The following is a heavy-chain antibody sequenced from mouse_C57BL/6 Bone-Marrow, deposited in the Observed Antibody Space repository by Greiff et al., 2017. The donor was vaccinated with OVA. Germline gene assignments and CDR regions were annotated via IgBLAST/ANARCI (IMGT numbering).Heavy chain of an antibody. D-gene: IGHD2-5*01. CDR1: GYTFTSYW. CDR2: INPSSGYT. Sequence: LEESGAELAKPGASVKLSCKASGYTFTSYWMHWVKQRPGQGLEWIGYINPSSGYTKYNQKFKDKATLTADKSSSTAYMQLSSLTYEDSAVYYCARSYYSNYDWFAYWGQGTLVTVSA. J-gene: IGHJ3*01. CDR3: ARSYYSNYDWFAY. V-gene: IGHV1-7*01.